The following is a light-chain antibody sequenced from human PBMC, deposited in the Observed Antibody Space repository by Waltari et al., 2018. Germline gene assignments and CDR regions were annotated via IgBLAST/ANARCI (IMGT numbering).Light chain of an antibody. V-gene: IGLV6-57*01. CDR2: EDN. CDR3: QSYDSSNPWV. Sequence: NFMLTQPHSVSESPGKPVTISCTRPPGPLSLHYVQWYQQRPGSSPTTVIYEDNQRPSGVPDRFSGSIDSSSNSASLTISGLKTEDEADYYCQSYDSSNPWVFGGGTKLTVL. CDR1: PGPLSLHY. J-gene: IGLJ3*02.